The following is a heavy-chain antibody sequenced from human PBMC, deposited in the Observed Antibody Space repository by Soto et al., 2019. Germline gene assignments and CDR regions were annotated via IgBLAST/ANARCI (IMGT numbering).Heavy chain of an antibody. CDR1: GGSISSSSYY. J-gene: IGHJ4*02. Sequence: SETLSLTCTVSGGSISSSSYYWGWIRQPPGKGLEWIGSIYYSGSTYYNPSLKSRVTISVGTSKNQFSLKLSSVTAADTAVYYCARLGSSASSSALFGYWGQGTLVTVSS. CDR2: IYYSGST. V-gene: IGHV4-39*01. D-gene: IGHD6-6*01. CDR3: ARLGSSASSSALFGY.